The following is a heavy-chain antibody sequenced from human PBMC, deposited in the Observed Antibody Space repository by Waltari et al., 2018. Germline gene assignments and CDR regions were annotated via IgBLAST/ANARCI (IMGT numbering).Heavy chain of an antibody. D-gene: IGHD3-16*01. CDR2: IVPGDSDT. J-gene: IGHJ3*01. CDR1: GYRFAGYW. Sequence: EVQLVQSGAEVRKPGESLKISCMGSGYRFAGYWIGWVRQMPGKGLEWMGIIVPGDSDTRYSPSFQGHVTISADTSNSTAYLQLTNLKASDTAMYYCARHPLVWVASTQNAFDVWGQGTMVTVSS. V-gene: IGHV5-51*03. CDR3: ARHPLVWVASTQNAFDV.